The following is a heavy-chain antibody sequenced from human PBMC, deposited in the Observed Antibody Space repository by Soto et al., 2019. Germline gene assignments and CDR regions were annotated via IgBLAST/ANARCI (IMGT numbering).Heavy chain of an antibody. CDR3: ARYGSSSTSVDI. D-gene: IGHD6-6*01. J-gene: IGHJ3*02. CDR2: INPNSGGT. V-gene: IGHV1-2*02. Sequence: GASVKVSCKASGYTFTDYMHWVRQAPGQGLEWMGWINPNSGGTNYAQKFQGRVTMTRDTSISTAYMELSRLRSDDTAVYYCARYGSSSTSVDIWGQGTMVTVSS. CDR1: GYTFTDY.